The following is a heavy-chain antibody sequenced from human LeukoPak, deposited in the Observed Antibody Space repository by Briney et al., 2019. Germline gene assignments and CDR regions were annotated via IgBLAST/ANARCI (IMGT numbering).Heavy chain of an antibody. CDR1: GGSISSYY. V-gene: IGHV4-59*12. D-gene: IGHD4-11*01. CDR2: IYYSGST. J-gene: IGHJ4*02. Sequence: SETLSLTCTVSGGSISSYYWSWIRQPPGKGLEWIGYIYYSGSTNYNPSLKSRVTISVDTSKNQFSLKLSSVTAADTAVYYCAREPTVTTGEYYFDYWGQGTLVTVSS. CDR3: AREPTVTTGEYYFDY.